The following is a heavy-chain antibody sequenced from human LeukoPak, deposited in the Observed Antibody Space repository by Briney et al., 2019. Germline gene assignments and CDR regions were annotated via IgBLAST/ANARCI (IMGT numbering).Heavy chain of an antibody. CDR3: AKASDYMVRVDFDY. Sequence: GGSLRLSCAASGFTFSSYGLHWVRQAPGKGLEWVAVISYDGSNKYYADSVKGRFTISRDNSKNTLYLQMDSLRAEDTAVYYCAKASDYMVRVDFDYWGQGTLVTVSS. CDR2: ISYDGSNK. CDR1: GFTFSSYG. D-gene: IGHD3-10*01. J-gene: IGHJ4*02. V-gene: IGHV3-30*18.